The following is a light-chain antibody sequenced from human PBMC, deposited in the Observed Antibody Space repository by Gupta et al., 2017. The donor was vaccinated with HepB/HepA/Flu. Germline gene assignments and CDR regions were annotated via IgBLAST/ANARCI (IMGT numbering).Light chain of an antibody. V-gene: IGLV2-14*01. CDR3: SSYTSSSTNVV. CDR1: SSDVGGYNY. Sequence: QSALTQPASVSRSPAQSITISCTGTSSDVGGYNYVSWYQQHPGKAPKLMIYDVSNRPSGVSNRFSGSKSGNTASLTISGLQAEDEADYYCSSYTSSSTNVVCGGGTKLTVL. CDR2: DVS. J-gene: IGLJ2*01.